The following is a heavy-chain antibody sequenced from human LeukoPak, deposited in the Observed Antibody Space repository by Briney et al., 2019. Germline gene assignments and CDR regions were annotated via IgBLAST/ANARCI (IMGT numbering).Heavy chain of an antibody. J-gene: IGHJ4*02. Sequence: GGSLRLSCAASGFTFSSYGMHWDRQAPGKGLEWVAVISYDGSDKYYADSVKGRFTISRDNSKNTLYLQMNSLRAEDTAVYYCALVVVAASTPFDYWGQGTLVTVSS. CDR2: ISYDGSDK. V-gene: IGHV3-30*03. CDR3: ALVVVAASTPFDY. CDR1: GFTFSSYG. D-gene: IGHD2-15*01.